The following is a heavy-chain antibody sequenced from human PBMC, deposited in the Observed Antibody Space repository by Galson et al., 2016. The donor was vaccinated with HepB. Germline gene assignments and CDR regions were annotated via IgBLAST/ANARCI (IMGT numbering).Heavy chain of an antibody. CDR3: GRWYYDAS. CDR1: GFTFRSYA. Sequence: SLRLSCAASGFTFRSYAMNWVRQAPGKGLQWVSAIDNSAGSTYYADSLKGRFTISRDNSKNTLYLQMNSLRAEDTAIYYCGRWYYDASWGQGTMVTVS. V-gene: IGHV3-23*01. J-gene: IGHJ3*01. D-gene: IGHD3-16*01. CDR2: IDNSAGST.